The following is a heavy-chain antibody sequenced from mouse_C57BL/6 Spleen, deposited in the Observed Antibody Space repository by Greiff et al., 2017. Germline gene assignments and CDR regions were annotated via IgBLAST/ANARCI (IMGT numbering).Heavy chain of an antibody. V-gene: IGHV1-9*01. D-gene: IGHD1-1*01. CDR1: GYTFTGYW. CDR2: ILPGSGST. J-gene: IGHJ3*01. CDR3: ARDFVRTAVVAGRFAY. Sequence: QVQLKQSGAELMKPGASVKLSCKATGYTFTGYWIEWVKQRPGHGLEWIGEILPGSGSTNYNEKFKGKATFTADTSSNTAYMQLSSLTTEDSAIYSGARDFVRTAVVAGRFAYWGQGTLVTVSA.